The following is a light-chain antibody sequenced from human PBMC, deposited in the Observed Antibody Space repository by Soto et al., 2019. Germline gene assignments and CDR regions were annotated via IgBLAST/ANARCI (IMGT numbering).Light chain of an antibody. V-gene: IGKV3-15*01. J-gene: IGKJ1*01. CDR2: GAS. Sequence: EIVMTQSPATLSVSPGERATLSCRASQSVNNSLAWYQQKPGQAPRLLIYGASTRATGIPARFSGSGSGTEFTLTISSLQSEDFAVYYCQQFNNWPRTFGQGTKVDIK. CDR3: QQFNNWPRT. CDR1: QSVNNS.